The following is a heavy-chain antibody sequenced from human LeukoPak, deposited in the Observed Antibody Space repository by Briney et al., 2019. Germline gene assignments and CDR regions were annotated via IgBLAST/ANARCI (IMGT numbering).Heavy chain of an antibody. Sequence: GGTLRLSCAASGFTFSNYGMSWVRQAPGKGLEWVSSIRGSGDSTYYADSVKGRFTISRDNTKNTLYLQMNSLRGDDTAVYYCAKSYSYYHMDDWGKGTSVTVSS. J-gene: IGHJ6*03. CDR3: AKSYSYYHMDD. CDR1: GFTFSNYG. V-gene: IGHV3-23*01. CDR2: IRGSGDST.